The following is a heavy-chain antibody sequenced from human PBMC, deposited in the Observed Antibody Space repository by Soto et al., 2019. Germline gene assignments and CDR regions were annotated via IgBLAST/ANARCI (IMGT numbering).Heavy chain of an antibody. D-gene: IGHD5-18*01. V-gene: IGHV3-21*01. CDR1: GFTFSSYS. CDR2: ISSSSSYI. J-gene: IGHJ4*02. Sequence: EVQLVESGGGLVKPGGSLRLSCAASGFTFSSYSMNWVRQAPGKGLEWVSSISSSSSYIYYADSVKGRFTISRDNAKNSLYLQMNSRRAEDTAVYYCARLGGYSYGTVSVGYWGQGTLVTVSS. CDR3: ARLGGYSYGTVSVGY.